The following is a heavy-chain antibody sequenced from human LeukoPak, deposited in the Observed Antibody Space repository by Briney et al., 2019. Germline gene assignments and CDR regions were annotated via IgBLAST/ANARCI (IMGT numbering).Heavy chain of an antibody. Sequence: ASVKVSCKASGYTFTGYYMQWVRQAPGQGLEWMGWINPNSGVTNYAQKFQGRVTMTRDTSISTAYMELSRLRSDDTAVYFCARDRCSGGSCPDYWGQGTLVTVSS. CDR3: ARDRCSGGSCPDY. CDR2: INPNSGVT. CDR1: GYTFTGYY. D-gene: IGHD2-15*01. J-gene: IGHJ4*02. V-gene: IGHV1-2*02.